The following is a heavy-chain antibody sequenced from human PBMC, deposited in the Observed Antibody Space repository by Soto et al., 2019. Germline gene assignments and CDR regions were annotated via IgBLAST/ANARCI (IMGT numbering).Heavy chain of an antibody. CDR3: ATTRYFDWLLMSFDAFDI. CDR1: GYSFTSYW. Sequence: LGESLKISCKGSGYSFTSYWIGWVRQMPGKGLEWMGIIYPGDSDARYSPSFQGQVTISADKSISTAYLQWSSLKASDTAMYYCATTRYFDWLLMSFDAFDIWGQGTVVTVSS. CDR2: IYPGDSDA. D-gene: IGHD3-9*01. V-gene: IGHV5-51*01. J-gene: IGHJ3*02.